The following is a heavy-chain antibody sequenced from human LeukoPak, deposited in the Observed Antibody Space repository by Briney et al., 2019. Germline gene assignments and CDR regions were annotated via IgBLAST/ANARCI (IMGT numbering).Heavy chain of an antibody. CDR1: GVTSSGSPYY. CDR2: ICYSGSA. D-gene: IGHD6-13*01. V-gene: IGHV4-39*01. J-gene: IGHJ4*02. CDR3: ADLNPLHGYSSS. Sequence: PSETLSLTGTVSGVTSSGSPYYWGGIGQPPGKGLEWIGSICYSGSAYYNPSLKSRVTISVDTSKNQFSLKLSSVTAAHTAVYYCADLNPLHGYSSSWGQGTLVTVSS.